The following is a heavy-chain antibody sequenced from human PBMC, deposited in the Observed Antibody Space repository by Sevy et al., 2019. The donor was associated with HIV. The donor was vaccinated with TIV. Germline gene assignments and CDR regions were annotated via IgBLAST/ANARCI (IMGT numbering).Heavy chain of an antibody. V-gene: IGHV4-34*01. CDR1: GGSFTEYY. D-gene: IGHD3-10*01. CDR3: ARGYYFNSESDMLHRRTNWLDP. J-gene: IGHJ5*02. CDR2: ITHSGRT. Sequence: SETLSLTCAVYGGSFTEYYWTWIRQPPGKGLEWIGEITHSGRTNSNPSLKSRVTISVDSSKNQFSLTLTSVTAADTAVYYCARGYYFNSESDMLHRRTNWLDPWGQGTLVTVSS.